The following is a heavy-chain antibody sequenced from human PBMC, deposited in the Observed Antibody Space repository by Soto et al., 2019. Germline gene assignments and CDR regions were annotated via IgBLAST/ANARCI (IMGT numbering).Heavy chain of an antibody. CDR2: IWYDGSNK. CDR3: ARDLQKNINLAGPLDH. Sequence: HPGGSLRLSCAASGFTFSSYGMHWVRQAPGKGLEWVAVIWYDGSNKYYADSVKGRFTISRDNSKNTLYLQMNSLRAEDTAVYYCARDLQKNINLAGPLDHWGQGTLVTVSS. V-gene: IGHV3-33*01. CDR1: GFTFSSYG. D-gene: IGHD2-21*01. J-gene: IGHJ4*02.